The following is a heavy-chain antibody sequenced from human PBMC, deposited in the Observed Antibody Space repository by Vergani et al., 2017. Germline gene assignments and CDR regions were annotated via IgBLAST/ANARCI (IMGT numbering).Heavy chain of an antibody. J-gene: IGHJ4*02. V-gene: IGHV1-69*01. CDR1: GGTFSSYA. CDR3: ARVSGEARPH. D-gene: IGHD7-27*01. Sequence: QVQLVQSGAEVKKPGSPVKVSCKASGGTFSSYATSWVRQAPGQGIEWMGGIIPIFGTSNYAQKCQGRVTITADESTSTAYMELGSLRSEDTGVFYCARVSGEARPHWGQGTLVTVSS. CDR2: IIPIFGTS.